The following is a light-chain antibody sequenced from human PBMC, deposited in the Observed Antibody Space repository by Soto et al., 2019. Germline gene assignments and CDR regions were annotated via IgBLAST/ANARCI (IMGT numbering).Light chain of an antibody. J-gene: IGLJ1*01. V-gene: IGLV2-14*02. CDR1: SGFVGSFSL. CDR2: EGH. Sequence: QSALAQPASVSGSPGQSITISCTGTSGFVGSFSLVSWYQQHPGKAPKVMISEGHRRPSGVPDRFSGSTSGNTATLTISRVEAGDEADYYCQVWDSSSDHYVFGTGTKVTVL. CDR3: QVWDSSSDHYV.